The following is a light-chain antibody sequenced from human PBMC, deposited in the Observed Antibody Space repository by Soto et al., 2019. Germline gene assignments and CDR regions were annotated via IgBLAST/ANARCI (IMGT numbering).Light chain of an antibody. CDR3: QQYNNWLFT. Sequence: EIVMTQSPATLSVSPGERVTLSCRASQSVSGNLAWYQQKPGQAPRLLIYGASTRATGIPARFSGGGSGTEFTLTISSLQSEDFAIYYCQQYNNWLFTFGGGTRVEIK. V-gene: IGKV3-15*01. CDR1: QSVSGN. J-gene: IGKJ4*01. CDR2: GAS.